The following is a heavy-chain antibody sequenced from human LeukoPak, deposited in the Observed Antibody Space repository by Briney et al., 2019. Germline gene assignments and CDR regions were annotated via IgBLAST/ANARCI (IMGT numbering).Heavy chain of an antibody. CDR3: ARDVRGSYPDY. D-gene: IGHD1-26*01. CDR2: IYYSGST. V-gene: IGHV4-59*01. Sequence: SSETLSLTCTVSGGSISSYYWSWIRQPPGKGLEWIGYIYYSGSTNYNPSLKSRVTISVDTSKNQFSLKLSSVTVADTAVYYCARDVRGSYPDYWGQGTLVTVSS. CDR1: GGSISSYY. J-gene: IGHJ4*02.